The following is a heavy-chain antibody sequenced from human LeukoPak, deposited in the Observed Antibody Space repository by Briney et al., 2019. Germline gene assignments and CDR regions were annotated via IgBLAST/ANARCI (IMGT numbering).Heavy chain of an antibody. V-gene: IGHV1-2*04. CDR3: ARDLWGYSSGWYHFDY. J-gene: IGHJ4*02. CDR1: GYTFTGYY. Sequence: GASVKVSCKASGYTFTGYYMHWVRQAPGQGLEWMGWINPNSGGTNYAQKFQGWVTMTRDTSISTAYMELSRLRSDDTAVYYCARDLWGYSSGWYHFDYWGQGTLVTVSS. D-gene: IGHD6-19*01. CDR2: INPNSGGT.